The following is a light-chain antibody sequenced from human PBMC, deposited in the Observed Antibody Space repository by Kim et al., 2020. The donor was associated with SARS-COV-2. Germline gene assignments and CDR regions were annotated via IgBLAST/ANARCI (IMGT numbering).Light chain of an antibody. V-gene: IGKV3-20*01. CDR2: GAS. J-gene: IGKJ5*01. CDR1: QSVSSS. Sequence: VSPGERAALACRASQSVSSSLAWYQQKPGQAPRLLIHGASSRTTGIPDRFSGSGSGTDFTLTISRLEPEDFAVYYCQQYGNSPSTFGQGTRLEIK. CDR3: QQYGNSPST.